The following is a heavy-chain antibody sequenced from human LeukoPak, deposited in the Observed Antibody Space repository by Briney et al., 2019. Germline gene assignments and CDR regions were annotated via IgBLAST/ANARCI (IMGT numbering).Heavy chain of an antibody. CDR3: VRGGGAAAAINLDY. V-gene: IGHV3-23*01. D-gene: IGHD6-13*01. Sequence: GGSLRLSCAASGFTFSRFAMSWVRQAPGKGLEWVSTISGSGGTTNYADSVKGRFTISRDKAKNSLYLQMNSLRAEDTAVYYCVRGGGAAAAINLDYWGQGTLVTVSS. CDR2: ISGSGGTT. J-gene: IGHJ4*02. CDR1: GFTFSRFA.